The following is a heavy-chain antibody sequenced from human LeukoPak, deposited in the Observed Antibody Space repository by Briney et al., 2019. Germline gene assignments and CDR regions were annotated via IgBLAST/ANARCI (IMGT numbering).Heavy chain of an antibody. CDR1: GFTFNNYG. CDR3: TTDSGPPSGYFDY. Sequence: GGSLRLSCAVSGFTFNNYGMSWVRQAPGKGLEWVGHIKSKTDGGTTDYAAPVKGRFTISRDDSKNTLYLQMNSLKTEDTAVYYCTTDSGPPSGYFDYWGQGTLVTVSS. V-gene: IGHV3-15*01. D-gene: IGHD1-26*01. CDR2: IKSKTDGGTT. J-gene: IGHJ4*02.